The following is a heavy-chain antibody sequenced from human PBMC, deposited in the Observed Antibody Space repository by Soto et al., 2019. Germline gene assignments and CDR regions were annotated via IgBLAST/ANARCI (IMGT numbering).Heavy chain of an antibody. V-gene: IGHV4-39*01. D-gene: IGHD5-12*01. CDR1: GGSISSSSYY. J-gene: IGHJ6*03. Sequence: SETLSLTCTVSGGSISSSSYYWGWIRQPPGKGLEWIGSIYYSGSTYYNPSLKSRVTISVDTSKNQFSLKLSSVTAADTAVYYCARHDDGYVVRGRNDYYYMDVWGKGTTVTVSS. CDR2: IYYSGST. CDR3: ARHDDGYVVRGRNDYYYMDV.